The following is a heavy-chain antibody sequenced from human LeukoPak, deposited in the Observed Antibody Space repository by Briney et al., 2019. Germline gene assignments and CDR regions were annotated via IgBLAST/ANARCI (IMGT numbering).Heavy chain of an antibody. CDR3: ARSSLDSSGYYLYWYFDL. CDR2: IYTSGST. CDR1: GGSSSSYY. Sequence: PSETLSLTCTVSGGSSSSYYWSWIRQPAGKGLEWIGRIYTSGSTNYNPSLKSRVTMSVDTSKNQFSLKLSSVTAADTAVYYCARSSLDSSGYYLYWYFDLWGRGTLVTVSS. J-gene: IGHJ2*01. V-gene: IGHV4-4*07. D-gene: IGHD3-22*01.